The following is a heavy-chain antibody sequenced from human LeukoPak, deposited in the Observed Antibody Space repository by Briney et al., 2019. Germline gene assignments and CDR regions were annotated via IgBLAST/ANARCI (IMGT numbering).Heavy chain of an antibody. CDR3: AKDGAPYYYDSSGIYFDY. J-gene: IGHJ4*02. CDR2: ISGSGGSI. V-gene: IGHV3-23*01. D-gene: IGHD3-22*01. Sequence: GGSLRLSCAASGFTFSSYAMSWVRQAPGKGLEWVSAISGSGGSIYYADSVKGRFTISRDNSKNTLYLQMNSLRAEDTAVYYCAKDGAPYYYDSSGIYFDYWGQGTLVTVSS. CDR1: GFTFSSYA.